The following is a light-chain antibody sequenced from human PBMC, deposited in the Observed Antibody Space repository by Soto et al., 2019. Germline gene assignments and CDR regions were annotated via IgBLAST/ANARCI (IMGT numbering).Light chain of an antibody. Sequence: QSALTQPASVSGSPGQSITISCTGTSSDVGRYNLVSWYQQYPGKAPKVMIYEGSKRPSGVSNRFSGSKSGNTASLAISGLQAEDEADYYCCSYAGSNTDVFGTGTKVTVL. J-gene: IGLJ1*01. V-gene: IGLV2-23*01. CDR2: EGS. CDR3: CSYAGSNTDV. CDR1: SSDVGRYNL.